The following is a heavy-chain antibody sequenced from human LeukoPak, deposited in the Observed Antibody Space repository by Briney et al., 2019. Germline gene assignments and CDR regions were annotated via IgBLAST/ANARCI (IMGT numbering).Heavy chain of an antibody. CDR1: GGSFSSYY. J-gene: IGHJ4*03. CDR3: ARGPTISETGYFDC. V-gene: IGHV4-34*01. CDR2: INHRGDT. Sequence: PSETLSLTCAVSGGSFSSYYWSWIRQSPGKGLEWIAEINHRGDTNYNPSVKSRVTISVDTSKNQFALKVTSLTAADTAVYYCARGPTISETGYFDCWGQGTLVTVSS. D-gene: IGHD1-1*01.